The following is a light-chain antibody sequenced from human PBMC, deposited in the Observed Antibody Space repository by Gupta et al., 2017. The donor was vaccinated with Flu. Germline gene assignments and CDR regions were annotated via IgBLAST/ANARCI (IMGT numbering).Light chain of an antibody. J-gene: IGKJ2*01. CDR3: QQRSGLPMYT. V-gene: IGKV3-11*01. CDR1: QSVRNQ. Sequence: LSLSPGDSAILSYRASQSVRNQLAWYQQRPGQPPRLLMYDASRRAAGIPARFSGSGSGTDFTLTITTREPEDFAVYYCQQRSGLPMYTFGQGTKLEIK. CDR2: DAS.